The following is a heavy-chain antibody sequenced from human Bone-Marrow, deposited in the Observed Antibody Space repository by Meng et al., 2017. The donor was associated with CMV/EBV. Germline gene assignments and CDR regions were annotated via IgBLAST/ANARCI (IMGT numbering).Heavy chain of an antibody. CDR2: INPNSGAT. CDR3: ARDASPRFLEWLSYYYYYGMDV. CDR1: GYTFTGYF. D-gene: IGHD3-3*01. V-gene: IGHV1-2*02. Sequence: ASVKVSCKASGYTFTGYFIHWVRQAPGQGLEWMGWINPNSGATTYAQKFQGRVTMTRDTSISTAYMELSRLRSDDTAVYYCARDASPRFLEWLSYYYYYGMDVWGQGTTVTVSS. J-gene: IGHJ6*02.